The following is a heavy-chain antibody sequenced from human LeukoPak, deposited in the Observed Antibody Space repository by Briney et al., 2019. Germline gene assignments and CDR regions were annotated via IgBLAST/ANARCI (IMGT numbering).Heavy chain of an antibody. CDR3: TTRVWVGFYSDY. CDR1: EFTFSKAW. D-gene: IGHD3-10*01. J-gene: IGHJ4*02. V-gene: IGHV3-15*01. Sequence: PGGSLRLSCAASEFTFSKAWMSWVRQAPGKGLEWVGRIKSKTDGETTDFAAPVKGRFTISRDDSKNTVSLQMNSLKIEDTAVYYCTTRVWVGFYSDYWGQGALVTVSS. CDR2: IKSKTDGETT.